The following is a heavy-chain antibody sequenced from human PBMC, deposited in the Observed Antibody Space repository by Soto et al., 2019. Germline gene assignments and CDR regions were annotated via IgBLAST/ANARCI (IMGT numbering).Heavy chain of an antibody. D-gene: IGHD5-12*01. CDR2: IYYSGST. V-gene: IGHV4-30-4*01. J-gene: IGHJ6*02. CDR1: GGSISSGDYY. CDR3: ARDHSGYDTYGMDV. Sequence: QVQLQESGPGLVKPSQTLSLTCTVSGGSISSGDYYWSWIRQPPGKGLEWIGYIYYSGSTYYNPSRKGRVTISVDTSKNQFSLKLSSVTAADTAVYYCARDHSGYDTYGMDVWGQGTTVTVSS.